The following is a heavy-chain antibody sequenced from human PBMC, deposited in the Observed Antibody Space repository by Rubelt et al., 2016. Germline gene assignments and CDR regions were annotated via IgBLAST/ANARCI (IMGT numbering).Heavy chain of an antibody. V-gene: IGHV1-2*04. Sequence: VRQAPGQGLEWMGWINPNSGGTNYAQKFQGWVTMTRDTSISTAYMELSRLRSDDTAVYYCARIEQWLVNWGQGTLVTVSS. CDR2: INPNSGGT. CDR3: ARIEQWLVN. J-gene: IGHJ4*02. D-gene: IGHD6-19*01.